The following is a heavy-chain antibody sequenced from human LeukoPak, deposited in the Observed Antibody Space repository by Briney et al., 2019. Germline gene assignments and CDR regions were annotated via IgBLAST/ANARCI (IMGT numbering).Heavy chain of an antibody. CDR2: IDNAGSIT. CDR3: ARETGSAVGSTDFDY. J-gene: IGHJ4*02. CDR1: GFTFSNYW. D-gene: IGHD4-17*01. Sequence: PGGSLRLSCAASGFTFSNYWIHWVRQAPGKGLVRVSRIDNAGSITTYADSVKGRFTISRDNAENTLYLQMNSLRVEDTAVYYCARETGSAVGSTDFDYWGQGTLVTVSS. V-gene: IGHV3-74*03.